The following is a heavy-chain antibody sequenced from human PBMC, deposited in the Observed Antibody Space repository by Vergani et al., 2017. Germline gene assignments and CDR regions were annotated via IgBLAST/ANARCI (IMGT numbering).Heavy chain of an antibody. D-gene: IGHD3-10*01. CDR1: GGSISSSSYY. V-gene: IGHV4-39*01. CDR2: IYYSGST. J-gene: IGHJ4*02. Sequence: QLQLQESGPGLVKPSETLSLTCTVSGGSISSSSYYWGWIRQPPGKGLEWIGSIYYSGSTYYNPSLKSRVTISVDTSKNQFSLKLNSVTAADTAVYYCARSPNYYGSGSYMYYFDYWGQGTLVTVSS. CDR3: ARSPNYYGSGSYMYYFDY.